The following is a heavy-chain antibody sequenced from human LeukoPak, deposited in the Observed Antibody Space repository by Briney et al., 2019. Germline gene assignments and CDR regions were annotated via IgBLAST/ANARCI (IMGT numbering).Heavy chain of an antibody. Sequence: SETLSLTCTVSGGSISSGSYYWSWIRQPAGKGLEWIGRIYTSGSTNYNPSLKSRVTISVDKSKNQVSLKLRSVTTADTAVYYCASLEVLPSSAWNWFDPWGQGTLVTVSS. CDR2: IYTSGST. V-gene: IGHV4-61*02. J-gene: IGHJ5*02. CDR1: GGSISSGSYY. CDR3: ASLEVLPSSAWNWFDP.